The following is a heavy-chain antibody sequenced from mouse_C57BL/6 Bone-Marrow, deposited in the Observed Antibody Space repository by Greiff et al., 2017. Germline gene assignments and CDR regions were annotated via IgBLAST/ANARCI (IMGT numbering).Heavy chain of an antibody. D-gene: IGHD2-3*01. Sequence: EVMLVESGGGLVKPGGSLKLSCAASGFTFSSYAMSWVRQTPEKRLEWVATISDGGSYTYYPDNVKGRFTISRDNDKNNLYLQMSHLKSEDTAMYYCARVMGPWFAYWGQGTLVTVSA. CDR2: ISDGGSYT. CDR1: GFTFSSYA. CDR3: ARVMGPWFAY. V-gene: IGHV5-4*03. J-gene: IGHJ3*01.